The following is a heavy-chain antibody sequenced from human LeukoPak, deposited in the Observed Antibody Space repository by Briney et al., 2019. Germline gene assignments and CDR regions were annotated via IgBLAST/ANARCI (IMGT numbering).Heavy chain of an antibody. CDR1: GFTFNSYW. D-gene: IGHD6-19*01. Sequence: GGSLRLSCAASGFTFNSYWMNWVRQAPGKGLEWVANIKRDGSEKYYVDSVKGRFTISRDNAKNSLDLQMNSLRVEDTAVYYCARLGPASSGWPESFDYWGQGTLVAVSS. CDR3: ARLGPASSGWPESFDY. J-gene: IGHJ4*02. V-gene: IGHV3-7*03. CDR2: IKRDGSEK.